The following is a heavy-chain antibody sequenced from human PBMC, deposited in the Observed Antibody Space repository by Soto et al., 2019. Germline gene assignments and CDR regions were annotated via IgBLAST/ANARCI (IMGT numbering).Heavy chain of an antibody. V-gene: IGHV1-8*01. J-gene: IGHJ5*02. CDR2: MNPNGGNT. D-gene: IGHD4-17*01. CDR1: GYTFTSYD. CDR3: ARASYGDYDWFDP. Sequence: QVQLVQSGAEVKRPGASVKVSCKASGYTFTSYDINWVRQAAGQGLEWMGWMNPNGGNTAYAQKFQGIVTMTRNTSMSTAYMELSSLRSEDTAVYYCARASYGDYDWFDPWGQGTLVTVSS.